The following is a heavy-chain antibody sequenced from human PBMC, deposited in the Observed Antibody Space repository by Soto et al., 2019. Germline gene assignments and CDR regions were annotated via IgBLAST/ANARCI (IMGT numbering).Heavy chain of an antibody. Sequence: GGSLRLSCAASGFTFNSYGIHWVRQAPGKGLEWVSAISSSGSNIYYADSVKGRFTISRDNSKNTLYLQMNSLRAEDTAVYYCAKDGAAGPRLYYYYGMDVWGQGTTVTVSS. D-gene: IGHD6-13*01. CDR1: GFTFNSYG. J-gene: IGHJ6*02. V-gene: IGHV3-NL1*01. CDR2: ISSSGSNI. CDR3: AKDGAAGPRLYYYYGMDV.